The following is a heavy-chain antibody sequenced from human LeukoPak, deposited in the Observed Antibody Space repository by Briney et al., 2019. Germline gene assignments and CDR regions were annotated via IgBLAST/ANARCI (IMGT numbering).Heavy chain of an antibody. Sequence: GGSLRPSCAASGFTFSSCSMNWVRQAPGKGLEWVSYISSSGSYVDYADSVRGRFTISRDNAKNSLFLQMNSLRAEDTAVYYCAGEFSSSPASMDVWGQGTTVTVSS. V-gene: IGHV3-21*01. D-gene: IGHD6-13*01. J-gene: IGHJ6*02. CDR1: GFTFSSCS. CDR3: AGEFSSSPASMDV. CDR2: ISSSGSYV.